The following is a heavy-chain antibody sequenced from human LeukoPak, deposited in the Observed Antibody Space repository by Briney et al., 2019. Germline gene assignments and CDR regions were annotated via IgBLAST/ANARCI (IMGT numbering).Heavy chain of an antibody. CDR3: ARDLRGQITEFDY. Sequence: GGSLRLSCAASGFIVSSNYMSWVRQAPGKGLEWDSVLYSANNTYYSDSVKGRFTISRDNAKNSLYLQMNSLRAEDTAVYYCARDLRGQITEFDYWGQGTLVTVSS. J-gene: IGHJ4*02. CDR1: GFIVSSNY. CDR2: LYSANNT. D-gene: IGHD1-14*01. V-gene: IGHV3-53*01.